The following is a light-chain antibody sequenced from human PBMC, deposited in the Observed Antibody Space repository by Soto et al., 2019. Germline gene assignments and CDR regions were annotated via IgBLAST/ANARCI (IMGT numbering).Light chain of an antibody. Sequence: QSALTQPPSAAGSPGQSVTISCTGTISDVGGYNYVSWYQQHPGKAPKLVIFEVTKRPSGVPDRFSGSKSGNTASLTVSGLQAEDEAYYYCTSYAGSNTPYVFGTGTKLTVL. V-gene: IGLV2-8*01. CDR3: TSYAGSNTPYV. J-gene: IGLJ1*01. CDR2: EVT. CDR1: ISDVGGYNY.